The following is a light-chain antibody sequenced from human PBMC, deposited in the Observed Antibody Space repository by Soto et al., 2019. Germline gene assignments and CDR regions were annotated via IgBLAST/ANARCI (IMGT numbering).Light chain of an antibody. J-gene: IGLJ3*02. CDR2: EVS. CDR1: SSDVGGYNY. Sequence: QSALTQPPSASGSLGQSVTISCTGTSSDVGGYNYVSWYQQNPGKAPKLLIYEVSKRPSGVPDRFSGSKSGNTASLTVSGLQPEDEAVYYCGSFAGSNTDGVFGGGTQLTVL. CDR3: GSFAGSNTDGV. V-gene: IGLV2-8*01.